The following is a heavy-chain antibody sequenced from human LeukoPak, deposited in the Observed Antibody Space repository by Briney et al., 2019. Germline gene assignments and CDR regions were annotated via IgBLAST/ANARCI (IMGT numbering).Heavy chain of an antibody. D-gene: IGHD6-13*01. CDR2: IYHSGST. Sequence: SQTLSLTCTVSGGSISSGGYYWSWIRQPPGKGLEWIGYIYHSGSTYYNPSLKSRVTISVDRSKNQFSLKLSSVTAADTAVYYCARDNSAAAGRGNWFDPWGQGTLVTVSS. CDR1: GGSISSGGYY. J-gene: IGHJ5*02. CDR3: ARDNSAAAGRGNWFDP. V-gene: IGHV4-30-2*01.